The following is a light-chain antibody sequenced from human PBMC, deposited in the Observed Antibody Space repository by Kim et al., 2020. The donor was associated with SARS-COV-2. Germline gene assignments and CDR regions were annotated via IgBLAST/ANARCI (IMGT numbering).Light chain of an antibody. CDR1: QSVNSN. CDR3: QQYNNWSMT. J-gene: IGKJ5*01. CDR2: VAS. V-gene: IGKV3-15*01. Sequence: VPPGEKAPRSCMASQSVNSNLAWYPQRHGQAPRLLIYVASTRATVIPARLSGSGSGTEFTLTISSLQSEDFAVYYCQQYNNWSMTCRQGTRLEIK.